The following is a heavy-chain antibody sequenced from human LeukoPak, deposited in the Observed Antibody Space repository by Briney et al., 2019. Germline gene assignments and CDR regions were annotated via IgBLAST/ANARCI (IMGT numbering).Heavy chain of an antibody. D-gene: IGHD3-10*01. Sequence: GGSLRLSCAASGFTFSTYWMHWVRQAPGKGLVWVSHINSDGSSRSYADSVKGRFTISRDNAKNTLYLQMNSLRAEDTAVYYCARGQGFGELEHYMDVWGKGTTVTVSS. J-gene: IGHJ6*03. CDR2: INSDGSSR. CDR1: GFTFSTYW. CDR3: ARGQGFGELEHYMDV. V-gene: IGHV3-74*01.